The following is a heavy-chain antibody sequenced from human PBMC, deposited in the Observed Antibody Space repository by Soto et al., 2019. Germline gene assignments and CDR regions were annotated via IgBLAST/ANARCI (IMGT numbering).Heavy chain of an antibody. D-gene: IGHD4-17*01. CDR1: GFSLRTSGMR. V-gene: IGHV2-70*04. J-gene: IGHJ6*02. Sequence: SGPTLVNPTQTLTLTCTFSGFSLRTSGMRVSWIRQPPGKALEWLARIDWDDDKFYSTSLKTRLTISKDTSKNQVVLTMTNMDPVETATYYCARMGLVYGDYYYYGMDVWGQGTTVTVSS. CDR3: ARMGLVYGDYYYYGMDV. CDR2: IDWDDDK.